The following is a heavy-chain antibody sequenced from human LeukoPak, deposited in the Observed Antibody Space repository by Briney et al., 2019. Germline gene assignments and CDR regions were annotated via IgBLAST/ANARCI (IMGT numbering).Heavy chain of an antibody. CDR2: IYYSGST. CDR1: GGSISSSSYY. D-gene: IGHD3-22*01. CDR3: ARDPYYYDSSDWFDP. V-gene: IGHV4-39*07. Sequence: SETLSLTCTVSGGSISSSSYYWGWIRQPPGNGLEWIGSIYYSGSTYYNPSLKSRVTISVDTSKNQFSLKLSSVTAADTAVYYCARDPYYYDSSDWFDPWGQGTLVTVSS. J-gene: IGHJ5*02.